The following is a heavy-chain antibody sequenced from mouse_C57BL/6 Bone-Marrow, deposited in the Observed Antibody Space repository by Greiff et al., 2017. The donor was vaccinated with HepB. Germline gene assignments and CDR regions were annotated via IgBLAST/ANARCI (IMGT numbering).Heavy chain of an antibody. CDR1: GYTFTSYW. CDR2: IHPNSGST. D-gene: IGHD2-13*01. Sequence: QVQLQQPGAELVKPGASVKLSCKASGYTFTSYWMHWVKQRPGQGLEWIGMIHPNSGSTNYNEKFKSKATLTVDKSSSTAYMQLSSLTSEDSAVCYCARSNGDYRYYFDYWGQGTTLTVSS. J-gene: IGHJ2*01. V-gene: IGHV1-64*01. CDR3: ARSNGDYRYYFDY.